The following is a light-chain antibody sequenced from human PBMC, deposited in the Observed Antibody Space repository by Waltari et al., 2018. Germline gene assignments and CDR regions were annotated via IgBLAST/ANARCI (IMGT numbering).Light chain of an antibody. J-gene: IGKJ1*01. Sequence: EIEMTQSPATLSVSPGERATLSCRASQSVGSKLAWYQQEPGQAPRLLIYDALTRATGIPARFSGSGSGTEFTLTISSLQSDDFAVYHCLQYSHWPPWTFGQGTKVEIK. CDR1: QSVGSK. CDR3: LQYSHWPPWT. CDR2: DAL. V-gene: IGKV3-15*01.